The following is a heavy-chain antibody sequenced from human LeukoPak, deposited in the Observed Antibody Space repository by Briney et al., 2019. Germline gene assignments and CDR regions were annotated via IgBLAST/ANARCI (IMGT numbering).Heavy chain of an antibody. CDR2: IYTSGST. Sequence: PSETLSLTCTVSGNSISSGDNYWSWIRQPAGKGLEWIGRIYTSGSTYYNPSLKSRVTISGDTSKNQFSLRLSSVTAADTAVYYCARASYSYDINGWVPFDYWGQGTLVTVSS. CDR1: GNSISSGDNY. CDR3: ARASYSYDINGWVPFDY. J-gene: IGHJ4*02. V-gene: IGHV4-61*02. D-gene: IGHD3-22*01.